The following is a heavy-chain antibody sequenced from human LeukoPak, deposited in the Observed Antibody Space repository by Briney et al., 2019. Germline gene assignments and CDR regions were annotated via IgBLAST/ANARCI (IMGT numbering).Heavy chain of an antibody. J-gene: IGHJ4*02. CDR1: GFTFSSYG. V-gene: IGHV3-23*01. CDR2: ISGSGGST. D-gene: IGHD3-9*01. CDR3: AKAGSYDILTGDYFDY. Sequence: GGSLRLSCAASGFTFSSYGMSWVRQAPGKGLEWVSAISGSGGSTYYADSVKGRFTISRDNSKNTLYLQMNSLRAEDTAVYYRAKAGSYDILTGDYFDYWGQGTLVTVSS.